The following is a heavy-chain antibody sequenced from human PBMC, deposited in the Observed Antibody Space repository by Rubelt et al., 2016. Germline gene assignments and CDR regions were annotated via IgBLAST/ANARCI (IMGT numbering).Heavy chain of an antibody. V-gene: IGHV4-59*04. J-gene: IGHJ4*02. Sequence: QVQLQESGPGLVKPSETLSLTCTVSGGSISSYYWGWLRQPPGKVLEWIGSISYSSSAYYNPSLKSRVTISLDTSKNQFSLKLNSVTAADTAVYYCASKEKYNSGWYFVFGGQGTLVTVSS. D-gene: IGHD6-19*01. CDR3: ASKEKYNSGWYFVF. CDR1: GGSISSYY. CDR2: ISYSSSA.